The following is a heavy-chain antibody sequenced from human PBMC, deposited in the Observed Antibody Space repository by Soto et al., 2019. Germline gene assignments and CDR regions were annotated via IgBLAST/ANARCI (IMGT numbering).Heavy chain of an antibody. CDR3: ATQERAFRSSFDY. Sequence: SETLSLTCTVSGGSLSSYYWTWIRQPPGKGLEWIGYIYYSGSTNYNPSLKGRVTITRDTSASTAYMELSSLRSEDTAVYYCATQERAFRSSFDYWGQGTLVTVSS. CDR1: GGSLSSYY. D-gene: IGHD3-16*02. J-gene: IGHJ4*02. CDR2: IYYSGST. V-gene: IGHV4-59*03.